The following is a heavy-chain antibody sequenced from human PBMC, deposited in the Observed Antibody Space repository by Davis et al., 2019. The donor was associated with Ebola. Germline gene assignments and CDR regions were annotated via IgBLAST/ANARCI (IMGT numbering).Heavy chain of an antibody. D-gene: IGHD1-20*01. CDR2: IYPADSDI. J-gene: IGHJ3*02. Sequence: GESLKISCKVSGYSFTSYWIAWVRQLPGKGLEWMGIIYPADSDIRYSPSFRGQVTISADKSISTAYLQWSSLKASDTAMYYCARPSITGTADAFDIWGQGTMVTVSS. V-gene: IGHV5-51*01. CDR1: GYSFTSYW. CDR3: ARPSITGTADAFDI.